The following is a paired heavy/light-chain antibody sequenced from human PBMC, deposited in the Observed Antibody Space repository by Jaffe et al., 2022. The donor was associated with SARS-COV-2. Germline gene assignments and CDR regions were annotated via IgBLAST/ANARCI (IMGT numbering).Light chain of an antibody. CDR1: ALPKKY. J-gene: IGLJ3*02. V-gene: IGLV3-10*01. Sequence: SYELTQPPSVSVSPGQTARITCSGDALPKKYAYWYQKKSGQAPVLVIYDDNKRPSGIPERFSGSSSGTMATLTISGAQVDDEADYYCYSTDSSGNTWVFGGGTELTVL. CDR3: YSTDSSGNTWV. CDR2: DDN.
Heavy chain of an antibody. CDR1: GDSIISDKW. D-gene: IGHD3-22*01. V-gene: IGHV4-4*02. CDR3: AVDRSGYHRPDS. J-gene: IGHJ4*02. CDR2: IYHTGSS. Sequence: QVQLQESGPGLVKPSGTLSLTCVVSGDSIISDKWWSWVRQSPGKGLEWIGEIYHTGSSNYNPSLKTRVAMSVDKSKNQFSLKLYYVIAADTAVYYCAVDRSGYHRPDSWGQGTLVTVSS.